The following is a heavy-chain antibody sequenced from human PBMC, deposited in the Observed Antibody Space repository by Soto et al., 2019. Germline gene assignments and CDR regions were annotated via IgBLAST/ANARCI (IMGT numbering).Heavy chain of an antibody. J-gene: IGHJ4*02. CDR2: TSYDGTYT. CDR3: ARGVFDWSIDH. V-gene: IGHV3-30-3*01. D-gene: IGHD3-9*01. CDR1: GFTFNKYA. Sequence: GGSLRLSCEASGFTFNKYAMHWVRQAPGKGLDWVAVTSYDGTYTDYADSVKGRFTISRDNSKNTLNLHMNSLRTEDAAIYYCARGVFDWSIDHWGQGTLVTVSS.